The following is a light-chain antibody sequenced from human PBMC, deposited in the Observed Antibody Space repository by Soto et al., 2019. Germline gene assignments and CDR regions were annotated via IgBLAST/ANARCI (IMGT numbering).Light chain of an antibody. J-gene: IGKJ1*01. CDR1: QSVSSN. CDR2: GAS. Sequence: EIVMTQSPATLSVSPGERATLFCRASQSVSSNLAWYQQKPGQAPRLLIYGASSRATGIPARFSGSGSGTDFTLTISSLQSEDFAVYYCQQYNKWPPRTFGQGTKVDI. V-gene: IGKV3-15*01. CDR3: QQYNKWPPRT.